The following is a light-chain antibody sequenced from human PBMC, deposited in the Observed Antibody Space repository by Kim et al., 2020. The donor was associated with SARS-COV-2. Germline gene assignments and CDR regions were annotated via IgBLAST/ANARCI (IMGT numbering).Light chain of an antibody. CDR3: QKYNSDTRT. CDR1: QGISNY. Sequence: ASVGDRVTITCRASQGISNYLAWYQQKPGKVPKLLIYAASTLQSGVPSRFSGCGSGTDFTLTISSLQPEDVATYYCQKYNSDTRTFGQGTKVDIK. CDR2: AAS. V-gene: IGKV1-27*01. J-gene: IGKJ1*01.